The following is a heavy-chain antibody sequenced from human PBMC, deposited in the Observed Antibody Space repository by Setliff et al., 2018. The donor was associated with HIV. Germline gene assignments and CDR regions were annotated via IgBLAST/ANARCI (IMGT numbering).Heavy chain of an antibody. CDR3: AMSMTTYPVSRAFDI. V-gene: IGHV1-69*13. CDR1: GGTFSSYT. J-gene: IGHJ3*02. CDR2: IIPIFGTT. Sequence: SVKVSCKASGGTFSSYTISWVRQAPGQGLEWMGGIIPIFGTTNYAQKFQGRVTITADESTSTAYMVLSSLRSEDTAVYYCAMSMTTYPVSRAFDIWGQGTMVTVSS. D-gene: IGHD4-4*01.